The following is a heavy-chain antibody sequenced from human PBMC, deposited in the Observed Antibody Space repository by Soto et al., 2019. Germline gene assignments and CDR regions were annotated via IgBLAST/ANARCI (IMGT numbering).Heavy chain of an antibody. V-gene: IGHV3-33*01. J-gene: IGHJ4*02. Sequence: GGSLRLSCAASGFTFSSYGMHWVRQAPGKGLEWVAVIWYDGSNKYYADSVKGRFTISRDNSKNTLYLQMNSLRAEDTAVYYCARDQPSNYFDYWGQGTLVTVSS. CDR1: GFTFSSYG. CDR3: ARDQPSNYFDY. CDR2: IWYDGSNK.